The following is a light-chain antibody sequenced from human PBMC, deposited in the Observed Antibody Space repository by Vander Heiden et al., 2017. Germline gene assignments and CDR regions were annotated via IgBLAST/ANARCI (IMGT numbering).Light chain of an antibody. CDR3: LQDDSFPYT. V-gene: IGKV1-6*01. J-gene: IGKJ2*01. CDR2: AAS. Sequence: AIQMTQSPSSLSASVGDRVTITCRASQGIGDDLGWYQQKPGKAPKLLIYAASSLQSGVPSRFSGSGFGTDFSLTISSLQPEDFATYYCLQDDSFPYTFDQGTKLEMK. CDR1: QGIGDD.